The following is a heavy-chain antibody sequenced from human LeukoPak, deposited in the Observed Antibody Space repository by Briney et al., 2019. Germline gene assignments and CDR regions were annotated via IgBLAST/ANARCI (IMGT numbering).Heavy chain of an antibody. V-gene: IGHV3-23*01. CDR3: AKDGSSSWSYYYYYGMDV. CDR2: ISGSGGST. J-gene: IGHJ6*04. D-gene: IGHD6-13*01. CDR1: GFTISSYT. Sequence: PGGSLRLSCAASGFTISSYTMSWVRQAPGKGLEWDSAISGSGGSTYYADSVKGRFTISRDNSKNTLYLQMNSLRAEDTAVYYCAKDGSSSWSYYYYYGMDVWGNGTTVTVSS.